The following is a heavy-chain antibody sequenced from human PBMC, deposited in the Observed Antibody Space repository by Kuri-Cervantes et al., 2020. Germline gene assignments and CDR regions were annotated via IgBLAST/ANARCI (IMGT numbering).Heavy chain of an antibody. Sequence: GESLKISCAASGFTFNSFYMSWIRQAPGKGLAWVAYISGGGSTIWYADAVKGRFTVSRDNAKRSLYLHMNSLRAEDTAVYYCAREGTSGWSGMDAFDIWGQGTMVTVSS. V-gene: IGHV3-11*04. D-gene: IGHD6-19*01. CDR2: ISGGGSTI. CDR3: AREGTSGWSGMDAFDI. J-gene: IGHJ3*02. CDR1: GFTFNSFY.